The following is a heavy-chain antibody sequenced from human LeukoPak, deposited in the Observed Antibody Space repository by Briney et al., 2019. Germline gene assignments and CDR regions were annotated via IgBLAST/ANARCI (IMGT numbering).Heavy chain of an antibody. Sequence: SQTLSLTCTVSGGSISSGGYYWSWTRQHPGKGLEWIGYIYYSGSTYYNPSLRSRITISVDTSKNQFPLKLSSVTAADTAVYYCAREQLPDYGMDVWGQGTTVTVSS. J-gene: IGHJ6*02. CDR3: AREQLPDYGMDV. V-gene: IGHV4-31*03. D-gene: IGHD2-2*01. CDR1: GGSISSGGYY. CDR2: IYYSGST.